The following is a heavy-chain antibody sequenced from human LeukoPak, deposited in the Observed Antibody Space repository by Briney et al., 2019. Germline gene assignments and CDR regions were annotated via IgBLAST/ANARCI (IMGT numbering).Heavy chain of an antibody. J-gene: IGHJ3*02. CDR3: ARPQHGDLYAFDI. V-gene: IGHV3-74*01. Sequence: GGSLRLSCAASGFTFSSFWMHWVRQAPGKGPVWVSRVNGDGSSTTYADSVKGRFTISRDSAKNTVCLQMNSLRAEDTAVYYCARPQHGDLYAFDIWGHGTMVTVSS. CDR2: VNGDGSST. CDR1: GFTFSSFW. D-gene: IGHD4-17*01.